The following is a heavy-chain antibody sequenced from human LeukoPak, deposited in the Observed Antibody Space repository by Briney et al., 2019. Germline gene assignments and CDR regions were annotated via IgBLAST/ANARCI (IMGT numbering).Heavy chain of an antibody. CDR3: ARPLFGELLYGRPEFAY. CDR1: GFTFSSYG. D-gene: IGHD3-10*01. CDR2: IRYDGSNK. Sequence: PGGSLRLSCAASGFTFSSYGMHWVRQAPGKGLEWVAFIRYDGSNKYYADSVKGRFTISRDNSKNTLYLQMNSLRAEDTAVYYCARPLFGELLYGRPEFAYWGQATLVTVSS. J-gene: IGHJ4*02. V-gene: IGHV3-30*02.